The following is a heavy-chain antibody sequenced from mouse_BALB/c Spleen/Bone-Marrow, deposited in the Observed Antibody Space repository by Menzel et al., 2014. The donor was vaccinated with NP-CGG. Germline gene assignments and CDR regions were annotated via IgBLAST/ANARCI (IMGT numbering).Heavy chain of an antibody. J-gene: IGHJ1*01. V-gene: IGHV2-9*02. Sequence: QVQLKESGPGLVAPSQSLSITCTVSGFSLTNYGVHWVRQPPGKGLEWLGIIWAGGSTNYKSALMSRLSISKDNSKSQVFLKMNSLQTDDTAMYYCARDRRDYGKAWYFDVWGAGTTVTVSS. CDR3: ARDRRDYGKAWYFDV. D-gene: IGHD2-1*01. CDR1: GFSLTNYG. CDR2: IWAGGST.